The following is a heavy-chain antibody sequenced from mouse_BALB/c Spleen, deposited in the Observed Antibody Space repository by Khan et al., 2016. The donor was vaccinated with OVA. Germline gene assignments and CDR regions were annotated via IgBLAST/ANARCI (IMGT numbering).Heavy chain of an antibody. V-gene: IGHV5-6*01. J-gene: IGHJ3*01. CDR1: GFTFTAYG. Sequence: EVQLVESGPDLVRPSRSLSLTCAVSGFTFTAYGMSWVRQRPDKRLEWVATINSDGYYTYYPASLTGRIIISSDTAKNTLYLQMRSVKTEDNDMYYCARHLCGAFAYWGQGTLVTVSA. CDR2: INSDGYYT. CDR3: ARHLCGAFAY.